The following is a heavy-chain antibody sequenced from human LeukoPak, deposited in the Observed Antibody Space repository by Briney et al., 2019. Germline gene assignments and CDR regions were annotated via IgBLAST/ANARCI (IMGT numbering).Heavy chain of an antibody. V-gene: IGHV1-2*06. CDR2: INPNSGGA. CDR1: GYTFTGYY. D-gene: IGHD6-19*01. Sequence: ASVTVSCAASGYTFTGYYMHWVRQAPGQGLEWMGRINPNSGGANYAQKFQGRVTKTRDTSISTAYMELSRLRSDDTAVYYCARQYSSGWYFDYWGQGTLVTVSS. CDR3: ARQYSSGWYFDY. J-gene: IGHJ4*02.